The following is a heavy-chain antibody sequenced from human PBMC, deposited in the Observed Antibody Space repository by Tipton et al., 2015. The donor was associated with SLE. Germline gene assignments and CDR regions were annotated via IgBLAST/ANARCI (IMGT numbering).Heavy chain of an antibody. CDR3: ARVAAAVRDYFDY. CDR2: IYTSGST. D-gene: IGHD6-13*01. Sequence: TLSLTCTVSGGSISSYYWSWIRQPPGKGLEWIGYIYTSGSTNYNPSLKSRVPISVDTSKNQFSLKLSSVTAADTAVYYCARVAAAVRDYFDYWGQGTLVTVSS. V-gene: IGHV4-4*08. CDR1: GGSISSYY. J-gene: IGHJ4*02.